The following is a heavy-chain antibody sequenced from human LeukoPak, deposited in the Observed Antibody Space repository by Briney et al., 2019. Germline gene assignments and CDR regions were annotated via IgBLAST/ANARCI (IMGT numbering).Heavy chain of an antibody. J-gene: IGHJ4*02. D-gene: IGHD3-22*01. CDR2: ISGSSGTI. CDR3: ARDRIKYYDSSGYGGIDY. V-gene: IGHV3-48*04. Sequence: GGSLRLSCAASGFTFSSYWMSWVRQAPGKGPEWVSFISGSSGTIYYADSVKGRFTISRDNAKNSLYLQMNSLRAEDTAVYYCARDRIKYYDSSGYGGIDYWGQGTLVTVSS. CDR1: GFTFSSYW.